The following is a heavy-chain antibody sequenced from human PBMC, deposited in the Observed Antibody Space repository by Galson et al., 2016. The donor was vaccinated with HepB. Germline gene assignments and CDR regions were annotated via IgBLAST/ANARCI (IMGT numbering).Heavy chain of an antibody. J-gene: IGHJ6*03. Sequence: ETLSPTCAVYGGSFSGYYWSWIRQPPGKGLEWIGEINHSGSTNYNPSLKSRVTISVDTSKNQFSLKLSSVTAADTAVYYCARGDNPDYGDYASAYFYMDVWGKGTTVTVSS. CDR2: INHSGST. CDR3: ARGDNPDYGDYASAYFYMDV. V-gene: IGHV4-34*01. D-gene: IGHD4-17*01. CDR1: GGSFSGYY.